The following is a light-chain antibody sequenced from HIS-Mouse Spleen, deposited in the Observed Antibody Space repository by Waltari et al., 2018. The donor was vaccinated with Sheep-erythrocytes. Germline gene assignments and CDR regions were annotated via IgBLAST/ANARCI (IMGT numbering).Light chain of an antibody. CDR2: EVS. CDR1: SSDVGGYNY. Sequence: QSALTQPPSASGSPGQSVTISCTGTSSDVGGYNYVSWYQQHPGKAPKLMIYEVSKRPPGGPERFACSKAGNTASLTVSGLQAEDEADYYCSSYAGSNNLVFGGGTKLTVL. V-gene: IGLV2-8*01. J-gene: IGLJ2*01. CDR3: SSYAGSNNLV.